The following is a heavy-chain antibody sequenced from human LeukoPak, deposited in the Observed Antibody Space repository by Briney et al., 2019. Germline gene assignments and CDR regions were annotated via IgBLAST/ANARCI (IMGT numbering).Heavy chain of an antibody. D-gene: IGHD3-16*01. CDR2: ISSSGSTI. CDR3: ARDDRGGFDY. Sequence: GGSLRLSCTASGLTFSNFGMHWVRQAPGKGLEWVSYISSSGSTIYYADSVKGRFTISRDNAKNSLYLQMSSLRAEDTAVYYCARDDRGGFDYWGQGTLVTVSS. V-gene: IGHV3-48*04. CDR1: GLTFSNFG. J-gene: IGHJ4*02.